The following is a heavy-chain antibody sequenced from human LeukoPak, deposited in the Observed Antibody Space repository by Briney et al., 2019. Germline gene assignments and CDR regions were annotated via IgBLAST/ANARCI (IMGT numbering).Heavy chain of an antibody. J-gene: IGHJ4*02. Sequence: GGSLRLSCAASGFTFSTYGMHWVRQAPGKGLEWVAFIRYDGSNKYYADSVKGRFTISRDNSKNTLYLQMNSLRAEDTAVYYCAKDEEGVVAATPWKYFDYWGQGSSITVSS. D-gene: IGHD2-15*01. CDR1: GFTFSTYG. V-gene: IGHV3-30*02. CDR2: IRYDGSNK. CDR3: AKDEEGVVAATPWKYFDY.